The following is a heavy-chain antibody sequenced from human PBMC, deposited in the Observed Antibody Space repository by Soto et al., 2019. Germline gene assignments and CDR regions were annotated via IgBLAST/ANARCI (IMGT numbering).Heavy chain of an antibody. CDR1: GGTFSSYA. D-gene: IGHD6-13*01. V-gene: IGHV1-69*06. Sequence: SVKVSCKASGGTFSSYAISWVRRAPGQGLEWMGGIIPIFGTANYAQKFQGRVTITADKSTSTAYMELSSLRSEDTAVYYCARGKSIAAAGTRGYYYYYGMDVWGQGTTVTVS. J-gene: IGHJ6*02. CDR3: ARGKSIAAAGTRGYYYYYGMDV. CDR2: IIPIFGTA.